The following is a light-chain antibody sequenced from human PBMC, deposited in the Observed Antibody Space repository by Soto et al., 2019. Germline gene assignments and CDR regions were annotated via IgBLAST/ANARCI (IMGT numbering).Light chain of an antibody. CDR3: QQSYSTPWT. Sequence: DIQMTQSPSSLSASVGDRVTITCQASQSISSYLNWYQQKPGKAPKLLIYAASSLQSGVPSRFSGSGSGTDFTLTISSLQPEDFAIYYCQQSYSTPWTFGQGTKVEIK. CDR1: QSISSY. V-gene: IGKV1-39*01. J-gene: IGKJ1*01. CDR2: AAS.